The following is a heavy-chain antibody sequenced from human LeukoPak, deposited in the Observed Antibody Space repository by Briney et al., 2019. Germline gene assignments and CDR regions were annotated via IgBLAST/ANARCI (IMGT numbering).Heavy chain of an antibody. Sequence: PGGSLRLSCIASGFSFRDYWMSWVRQAPGKGLEWVSAISGSGGSTYYADSVKGRFTISRDNSKNTLYLQMNSLRAEDTAVYYCAKAVAGTVGVDVWGQGTTVTVSS. V-gene: IGHV3-23*01. CDR3: AKAVAGTVGVDV. CDR2: ISGSGGST. D-gene: IGHD6-19*01. CDR1: GFSFRDYW. J-gene: IGHJ6*02.